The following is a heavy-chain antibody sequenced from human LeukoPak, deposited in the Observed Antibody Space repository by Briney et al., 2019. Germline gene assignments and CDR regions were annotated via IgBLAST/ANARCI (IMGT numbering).Heavy chain of an antibody. J-gene: IGHJ6*02. CDR1: GFTFGDYA. CDR2: IRSKAYGGTT. Sequence: PGRSLRLSCTASGFTFGDYAMSWVRQAPGKGLEWVGFIRSKAYGGTTEYAASVKGRFTISRDDSKSIAYLQMNSLKTEDTAVYYCTRDFATSGDYYYGMDVWGQGTTVTVSS. D-gene: IGHD3-10*01. V-gene: IGHV3-49*04. CDR3: TRDFATSGDYYYGMDV.